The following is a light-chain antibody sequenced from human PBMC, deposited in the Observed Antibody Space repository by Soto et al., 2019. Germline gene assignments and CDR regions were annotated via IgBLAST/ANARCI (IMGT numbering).Light chain of an antibody. Sequence: QSALTQPASVSGSPGQSITISCTGTSSDVGSYNLVSWYQQHPGKAPKLMIYEVSKWPSGISNRFSGSKSGNTASLTISGLQAEDEGDYYCCSYVGSHYVFGTGTKVTVL. V-gene: IGLV2-23*02. CDR2: EVS. CDR1: SSDVGSYNL. CDR3: CSYVGSHYV. J-gene: IGLJ1*01.